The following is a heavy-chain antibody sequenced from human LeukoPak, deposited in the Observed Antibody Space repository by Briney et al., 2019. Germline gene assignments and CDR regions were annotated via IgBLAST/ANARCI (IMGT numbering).Heavy chain of an antibody. J-gene: IGHJ4*02. CDR3: AFNDGDSVDY. D-gene: IGHD2-21*02. CDR1: GYTFTSYY. V-gene: IGHV1-46*01. Sequence: GASVKVSCKASGYTFTSYYMHWVLQAPGQGLEWMGIINPSGGSTSYAQKFQGRVTMTRDTSTSTVYMELSSLRSEDTAVYYSAFNDGDSVDYWGQGNLVTVSS. CDR2: INPSGGST.